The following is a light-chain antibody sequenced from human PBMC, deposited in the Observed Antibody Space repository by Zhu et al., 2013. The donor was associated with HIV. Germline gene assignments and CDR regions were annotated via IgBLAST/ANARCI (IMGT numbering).Light chain of an antibody. J-gene: IGKJ5*01. V-gene: IGKV3-11*01. Sequence: EIVLTQSSAILSLSPGERATLSCRASQNIRNYLAWYQQKPGQTPRLLIFDASNRATGIPARFSGSGSGTDFTLTISRLEPEDFAVYYCQQYGSSPGTFGQGTRLEIK. CDR3: QQYGSSPGT. CDR1: QNIRNY. CDR2: DAS.